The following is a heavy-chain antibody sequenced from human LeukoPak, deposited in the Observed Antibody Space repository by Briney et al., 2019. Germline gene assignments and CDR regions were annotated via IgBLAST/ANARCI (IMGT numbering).Heavy chain of an antibody. V-gene: IGHV1-8*01. D-gene: IGHD6-13*01. Sequence: GASVKVSCKASGYTFTSYDINWVRQATGQGLEWMGWMNPNSGNTGYAQKFQGRVTMTRNTSISTAYMELSSLRSEDTAVYYCATPLVHRLMGFDYWGQGTLVTVSS. J-gene: IGHJ4*02. CDR1: GYTFTSYD. CDR2: MNPNSGNT. CDR3: ATPLVHRLMGFDY.